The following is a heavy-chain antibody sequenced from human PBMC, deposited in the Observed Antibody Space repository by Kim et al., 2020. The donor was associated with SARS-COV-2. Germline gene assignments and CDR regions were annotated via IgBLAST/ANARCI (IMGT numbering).Heavy chain of an antibody. V-gene: IGHV3-11*06. J-gene: IGHJ1*01. CDR2: INSNSNFT. CDR3: ARPISPWVGYSRL. CDR1: GFTFSDYY. Sequence: GGSLRLSCAASGFTFSDYYMNWIRQAPGKGLEWVSYINSNSNFTDYAESVKGRFTISRDNAKNTLYLQMNSLRAEDTAIYYCARPISPWVGYSRLWGQGTLVTVS. D-gene: IGHD5-18*01.